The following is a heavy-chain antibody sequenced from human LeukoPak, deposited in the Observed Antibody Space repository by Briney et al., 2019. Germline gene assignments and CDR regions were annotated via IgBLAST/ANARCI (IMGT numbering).Heavy chain of an antibody. Sequence: PGGSLRLSCAASGFTFSKAWMSWVRQAPGKGLEWVAVIWYDGSNKYYADSVKGRFTISRDHSKNTLYLQMKSLRAEDTAVYYCARELEIAVAGTLGYWGQGTLVTVSS. CDR3: ARELEIAVAGTLGY. J-gene: IGHJ4*02. V-gene: IGHV3-33*07. CDR1: GFTFSKAW. CDR2: IWYDGSNK. D-gene: IGHD6-19*01.